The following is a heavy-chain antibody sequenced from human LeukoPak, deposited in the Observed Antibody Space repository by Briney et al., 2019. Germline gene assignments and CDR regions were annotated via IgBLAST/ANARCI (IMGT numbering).Heavy chain of an antibody. CDR3: ARWDTGDYFDSPDAFDS. J-gene: IGHJ3*01. Sequence: SGTLSLTCTVSGGSISTRNWWHWVRQAPGKGLEWIGEIYHSGETNYNPSLKSRVTILLDTTKNQFSLKLNSVTAADTALYFCARWDTGDYFDSPDAFDSWGPGTMVIVSS. V-gene: IGHV4-4*02. CDR2: IYHSGET. D-gene: IGHD3-9*01. CDR1: GGSISTRNW.